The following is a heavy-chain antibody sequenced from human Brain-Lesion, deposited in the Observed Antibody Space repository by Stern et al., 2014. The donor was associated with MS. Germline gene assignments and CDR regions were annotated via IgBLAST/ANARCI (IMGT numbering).Heavy chain of an antibody. CDR3: ARHDSVPRPSQLYSARDRGPGYFDY. V-gene: IGHV4-39*01. D-gene: IGHD1-26*01. CDR2: IYYSGFT. J-gene: IGHJ4*02. CDR1: GGSISSSTYY. Sequence: QLVESGPGLVKPSETLSLTCTVSGGSISSSTYYWAWIRQPPGKGLEWIGNIYYSGFTYYNPSLKSRVTISVDMSKNRFSLKLSSVTAADTAIYYCARHDSVPRPSQLYSARDRGPGYFDYWGQGTLVTVSS.